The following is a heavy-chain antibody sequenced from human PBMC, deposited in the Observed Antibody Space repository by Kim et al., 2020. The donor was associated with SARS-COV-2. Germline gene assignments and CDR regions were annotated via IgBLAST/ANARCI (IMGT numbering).Heavy chain of an antibody. CDR2: ISSFSYI. CDR3: ARATVVRGVIIDVYDL. J-gene: IGHJ3*01. CDR1: EFALSSYT. V-gene: IGHV3-21*01. Sequence: GGSLRLSCAASEFALSSYTMTWVRQAPEKGLNWVSSISSFSYIYYADSVAGRFTISRDDAKNSLFLQMDSLRPEDTALYYCARATVVRGVIIDVYDLWGPGTMVTVS. D-gene: IGHD3-10*01.